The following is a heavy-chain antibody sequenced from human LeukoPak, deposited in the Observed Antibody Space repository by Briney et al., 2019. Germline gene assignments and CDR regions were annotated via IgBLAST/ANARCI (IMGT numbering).Heavy chain of an antibody. J-gene: IGHJ5*02. V-gene: IGHV4-61*01. CDR3: ARDFLSDFWSGYYRNHWFDP. D-gene: IGHD3-3*01. CDR1: GVSVSSGSYY. CDR2: IYYSGST. Sequence: MTSETLSLTCTVSGVSVSSGSYYWSWIRQPPGKGLEWIGYIYYSGSTNYNPSLKSRVTMSLDTSKKQFSLKLSSVTAADTAVYYCARDFLSDFWSGYYRNHWFDPWGQGTLVTVSS.